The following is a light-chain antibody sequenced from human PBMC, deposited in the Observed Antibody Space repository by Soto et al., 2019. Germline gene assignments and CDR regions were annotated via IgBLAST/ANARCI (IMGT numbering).Light chain of an antibody. CDR3: QKYNSYPLT. CDR2: DAS. J-gene: IGKJ4*01. Sequence: DIQMTQSPSTLSASVGDRVTISCRASQSISSWLAWYQQKPGKAPKLLIYDASTLESGVPSRFSGSGSATEFTLTISSLQPDDFATYYCQKYNSYPLTFGGGTKVEIK. CDR1: QSISSW. V-gene: IGKV1-5*01.